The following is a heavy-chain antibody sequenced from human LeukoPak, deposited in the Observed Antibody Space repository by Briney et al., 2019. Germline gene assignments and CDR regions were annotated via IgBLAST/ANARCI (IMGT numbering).Heavy chain of an antibody. CDR2: IYYSGST. V-gene: IGHV4-59*01. Sequence: PSETLSLTCTVSGGSISSYYWSWIRQPPGKGLEWIGYIYYSGSTNYNPSLKSRVTISVDTSKNQFSLKLSSVTAADTAVYYCARLRAGWYGDAFDIWGQGTMVTVSS. D-gene: IGHD6-19*01. J-gene: IGHJ3*02. CDR3: ARLRAGWYGDAFDI. CDR1: GGSISSYY.